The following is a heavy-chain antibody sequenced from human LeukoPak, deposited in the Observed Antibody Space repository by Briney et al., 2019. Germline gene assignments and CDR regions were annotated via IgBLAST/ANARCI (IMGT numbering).Heavy chain of an antibody. CDR2: IYYRGDI. D-gene: IGHD3/OR15-3a*01. CDR3: ATNKDWAEAD. CDR1: DGSIRTYY. V-gene: IGHV4-59*03. Sequence: SETLSLTCSVSDGSIRTYYWSWIRQSPGQGLEWIENIYYRGDINYNPSLKSRVIISIDTSKNQFSLKVTSLTAADTAVYYCATNKDWAEADWGQGTLVIVSS. J-gene: IGHJ4*02.